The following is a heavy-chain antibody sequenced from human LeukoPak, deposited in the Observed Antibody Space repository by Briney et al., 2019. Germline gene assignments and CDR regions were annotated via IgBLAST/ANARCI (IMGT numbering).Heavy chain of an antibody. Sequence: GASVKVSCKASGGSFDYFDVSWVRQATGQGLEWMGWMNPNSGNTGYAQKFQGRVTMTRNTSISTAYMELSSLRSEDTAVYYCARGGGIVYSSSWYSGGRLKRDWFDPWGQGTLVTVSS. J-gene: IGHJ5*02. CDR2: MNPNSGNT. V-gene: IGHV1-8*02. D-gene: IGHD6-13*01. CDR3: ARGGGIVYSSSWYSGGRLKRDWFDP. CDR1: GGSFDYFD.